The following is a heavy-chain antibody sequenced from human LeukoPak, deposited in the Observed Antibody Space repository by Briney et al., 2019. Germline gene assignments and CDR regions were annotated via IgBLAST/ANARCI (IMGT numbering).Heavy chain of an antibody. Sequence: SETLSLTCAVYGGSFSGYYWSWIRQPPGKGLEWIGEINHSGSTNYNPSLKSRLTISVDTSKNQFSLQLNSVTPEDTAVYYCARLSSGAGGDFDCWGQGTLVTVSS. CDR3: ARLSSGAGGDFDC. CDR2: INHSGST. V-gene: IGHV4-34*01. D-gene: IGHD6-19*01. CDR1: GGSFSGYY. J-gene: IGHJ4*02.